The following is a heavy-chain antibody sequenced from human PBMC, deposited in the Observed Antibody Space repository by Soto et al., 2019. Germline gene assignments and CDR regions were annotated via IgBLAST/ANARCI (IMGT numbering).Heavy chain of an antibody. CDR3: ARGDRGGFDL. D-gene: IGHD2-21*02. V-gene: IGHV3-74*01. J-gene: IGHJ3*01. CDR1: GFTFSYYW. CDR2: IHGDGSRT. Sequence: EVQLVESGGGLVQPGGSLSLSCAASGFTFSYYWMHWIRLAPGQGLVWVSHIHGDGSRTTYADSVKGRFIISRDNGKNTVSLQMISLRVEDTAVYFCARGDRGGFDLWGQGTMVTVSS.